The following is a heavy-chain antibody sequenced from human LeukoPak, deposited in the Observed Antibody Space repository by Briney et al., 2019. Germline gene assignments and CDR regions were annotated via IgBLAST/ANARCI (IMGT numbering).Heavy chain of an antibody. CDR1: GFTFSSYW. Sequence: GSLRLSCAVSGFTFSSYWMSWVRQAPGKGLEWVANIKQDGSEKYYVDSVKGRFTISRDNAKNSLYLQMNSLRAEDTAVYYCARAAYSSTWYPRYFDLWGRGTLVTVSS. CDR2: IKQDGSEK. D-gene: IGHD6-13*01. V-gene: IGHV3-7*01. CDR3: ARAAYSSTWYPRYFDL. J-gene: IGHJ2*01.